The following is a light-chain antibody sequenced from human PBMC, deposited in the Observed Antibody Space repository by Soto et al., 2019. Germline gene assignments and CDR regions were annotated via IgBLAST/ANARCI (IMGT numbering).Light chain of an antibody. Sequence: DIQMTQPPSSLFASVGDRVIITCRASQGISSWLAWYQQRPGKAPKLLIYAASSLQSGVPSRFSGSGSGTEFTLTINSLQSEDFAVYFCQQYNNWPPITFGQGTRLEIK. V-gene: IGKV1D-16*01. CDR3: QQYNNWPPIT. CDR2: AAS. J-gene: IGKJ5*01. CDR1: QGISSW.